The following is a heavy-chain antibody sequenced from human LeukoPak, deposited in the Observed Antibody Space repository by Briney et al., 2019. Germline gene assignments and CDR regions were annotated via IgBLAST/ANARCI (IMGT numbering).Heavy chain of an antibody. CDR1: GFTFSNYW. V-gene: IGHV3-7*01. Sequence: GGSLRLSCAVSGFTFSNYWMSWVRQAPGKGLEWVANIKEDGNEIYYVDSVKGRFTISRDNAKNSLYLQMNSLRAEDTAVYYCARDQVYAFWSGRFDYYYYYMDVWGKGTTVTVSS. CDR3: ARDQVYAFWSGRFDYYYYYMDV. CDR2: IKEDGNEI. D-gene: IGHD3-3*01. J-gene: IGHJ6*03.